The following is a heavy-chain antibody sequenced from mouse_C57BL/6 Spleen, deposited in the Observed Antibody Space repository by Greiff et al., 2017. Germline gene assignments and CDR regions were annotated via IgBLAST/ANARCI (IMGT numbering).Heavy chain of an antibody. CDR2: ISSGGSYT. V-gene: IGHV5-6*01. CDR1: GFTFSSYG. J-gene: IGHJ4*01. Sequence: EVMLVESGGDLVKPGGSLKLSCAASGFTFSSYGMSWVRQTPDKRLEWVATISSGGSYTYYPDSVKGRFTFSRDNAKNTLYLQLSSLKSEDTAMYYWARHLLGEDYWGQGTSVTVSS. D-gene: IGHD2-10*02. CDR3: ARHLLGEDY.